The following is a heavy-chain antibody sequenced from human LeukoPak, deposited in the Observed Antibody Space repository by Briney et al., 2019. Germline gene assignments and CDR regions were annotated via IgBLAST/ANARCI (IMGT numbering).Heavy chain of an antibody. CDR2: IYYSGST. J-gene: IGHJ2*01. V-gene: IGHV4-59*01. CDR3: ARGAYYYDSSGYYYGRYFDL. Sequence: SETLSLTCTVSGGSISSYYWSWIWQPPGKGLEWIGYIYYSGSTNYNPSLKSRVTISVDTSKNQFSLKLSSVTAADTAVYYCARGAYYYDSSGYYYGRYFDLWGRGTLVTVSS. CDR1: GGSISSYY. D-gene: IGHD3-22*01.